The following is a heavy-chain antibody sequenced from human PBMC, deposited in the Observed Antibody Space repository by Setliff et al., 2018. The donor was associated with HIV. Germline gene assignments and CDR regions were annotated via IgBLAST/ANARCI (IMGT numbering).Heavy chain of an antibody. CDR3: TKGHYTTAG. J-gene: IGHJ4*02. CDR2: INYNDTTI. V-gene: IGHV3-48*03. Sequence: PGGSLRLSCEGSGFIFSDYEMNWVRQAPGRGLEWISYINYNDTTIYYADSVKGRFTISRDNAQNSLYLQMHGLRAEDTGVYYCTKGHYTTAGWGQGTLVTVSS. CDR1: GFIFSDYE. D-gene: IGHD4-4*01.